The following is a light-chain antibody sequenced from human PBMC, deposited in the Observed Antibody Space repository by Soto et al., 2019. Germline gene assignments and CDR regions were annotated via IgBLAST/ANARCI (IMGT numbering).Light chain of an antibody. J-gene: IGKJ4*01. CDR2: AAS. Sequence: DIQMTQSPSSLSASVGDRVTITCRASQSISSYLNWYQQKPGKAPKLLIYAASSLQSGVPSRFSGSGSGTDFTLTISSVQPEDFATYNCQQSYSTPLTFGGGTKVEIK. CDR1: QSISSY. V-gene: IGKV1-39*01. CDR3: QQSYSTPLT.